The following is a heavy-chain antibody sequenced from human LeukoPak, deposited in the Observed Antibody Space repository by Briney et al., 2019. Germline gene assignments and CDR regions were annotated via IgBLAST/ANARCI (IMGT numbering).Heavy chain of an antibody. Sequence: SETLSLTCTVSGYSISNGYYWGWIRRPPGKGLEWIGTTYHSGTSYYNPSLKSRVTISVDTSKNQFSLKLSSVTAADTAVYYCARERVGPNSSGYDYWGQGTLVTVSS. CDR2: TYHSGTS. D-gene: IGHD3-22*01. V-gene: IGHV4-38-2*02. CDR1: GYSISNGYY. CDR3: ARERVGPNSSGYDY. J-gene: IGHJ4*02.